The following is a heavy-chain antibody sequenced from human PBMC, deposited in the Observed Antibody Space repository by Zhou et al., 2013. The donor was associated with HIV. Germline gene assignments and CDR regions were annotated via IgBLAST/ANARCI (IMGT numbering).Heavy chain of an antibody. Sequence: QVQLVQSGAEVKKPGSSVKVSCKASGGTFSSYAISWVRQAPGQGLEWMGWINPNSGGTNYAQKFQGRVTMTRDTSINTAYMELSRLTSDDTAVYFCARDWAYSGSYFFRLWGQGTMVTVSS. CDR2: INPNSGGT. CDR3: ARDWAYSGSYFFRL. CDR1: GGTFSSYA. J-gene: IGHJ1*01. D-gene: IGHD1-26*01. V-gene: IGHV1-2*02.